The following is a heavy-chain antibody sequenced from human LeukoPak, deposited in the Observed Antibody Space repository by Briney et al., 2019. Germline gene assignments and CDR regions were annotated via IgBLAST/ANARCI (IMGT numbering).Heavy chain of an antibody. Sequence: GESLMISCKGSAYSFTSYWIAWVRQLAGKVMEWVGIINPADSDTRYSPTSQGQVTISADKSISTAYLQWSSLKASDTAMYYCARQWSLDYWGQGTLVTVSS. D-gene: IGHD3-10*01. V-gene: IGHV5-51*01. CDR3: ARQWSLDY. CDR1: AYSFTSYW. J-gene: IGHJ4*02. CDR2: INPADSDT.